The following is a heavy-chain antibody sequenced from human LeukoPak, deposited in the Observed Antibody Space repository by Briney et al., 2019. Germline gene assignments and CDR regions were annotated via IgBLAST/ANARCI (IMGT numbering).Heavy chain of an antibody. J-gene: IGHJ4*02. CDR1: GGSISSYY. CDR2: IYYSGST. D-gene: IGHD3-9*01. Sequence: SETLSLTCTVSGGSISSYYWSWIRQPPGKGLEWIGYIYYSGSTNYNPSLKSRVTISVDTSKNQFSLKLSSVTAADTAVYYCARAFYDILTGYYLGYFDYWGQGTLVTVSS. V-gene: IGHV4-59*01. CDR3: ARAFYDILTGYYLGYFDY.